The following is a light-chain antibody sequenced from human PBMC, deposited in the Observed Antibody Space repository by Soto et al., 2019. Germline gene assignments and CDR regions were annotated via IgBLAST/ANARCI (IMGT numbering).Light chain of an antibody. J-gene: IGKJ5*01. CDR1: ESISTY. CDR2: DAS. CDR3: QQGYMDPST. Sequence: DIQMTQSPSSLSASVGNRVTITCRASESISTYLTWYQKKPGKAPNLLIYDASRLQSGVPPRFSGSGGGTDFTLSISRVQAEDFATYCCQQGYMDPSTFGQGTRLEIK. V-gene: IGKV1-39*01.